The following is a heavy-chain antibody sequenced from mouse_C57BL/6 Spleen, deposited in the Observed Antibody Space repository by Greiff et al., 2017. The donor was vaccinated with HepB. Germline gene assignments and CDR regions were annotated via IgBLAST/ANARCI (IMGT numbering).Heavy chain of an antibody. V-gene: IGHV1-22*01. Sequence: EVQLQQSGPELVKPGASVKMSCKASGYTFTDYNMHWVKQSHGKSLEWIGYINPNNGGTSYNQKFKGKATLTVNKSSSTAYMELRSLTSEDSAVYYCARSNSYYYGSQYYFDYWGQGTTLTVSS. D-gene: IGHD1-1*01. CDR1: GYTFTDYN. CDR2: INPNNGGT. CDR3: ARSNSYYYGSQYYFDY. J-gene: IGHJ2*01.